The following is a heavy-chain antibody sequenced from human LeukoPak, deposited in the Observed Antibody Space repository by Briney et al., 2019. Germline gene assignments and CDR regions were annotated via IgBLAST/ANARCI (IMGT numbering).Heavy chain of an antibody. D-gene: IGHD3-10*01. CDR3: ARGYGSAKRRGFDP. J-gene: IGHJ5*02. CDR1: GFTVSSNY. V-gene: IGHV3-53*01. CDR2: IYSGGST. Sequence: GGSLRLSCAASGFTVSSNYMSWVGQAPGKGPEWVSVIYSGGSTYYADSVKGRFTISRDNSKNTLYLQMNSLRAEDTAVYYCARGYGSAKRRGFDPWGQGTLVTVSS.